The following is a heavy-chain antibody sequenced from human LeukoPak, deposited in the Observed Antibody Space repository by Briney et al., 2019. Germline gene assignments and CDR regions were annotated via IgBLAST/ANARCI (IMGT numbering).Heavy chain of an antibody. CDR3: ARDSSLLLDY. V-gene: IGHV3-21*01. Sequence: GGSLRLSCAAPGFTFSSYSMNWVRQAPGKGLEWVSSISSSSSYIYYADSVKGRFTISRDNAKNSLYLQMNSLRAEDTAVYYCARDSSLLLDYWGQGTLVTVSS. D-gene: IGHD3-22*01. J-gene: IGHJ4*02. CDR2: ISSSSSYI. CDR1: GFTFSSYS.